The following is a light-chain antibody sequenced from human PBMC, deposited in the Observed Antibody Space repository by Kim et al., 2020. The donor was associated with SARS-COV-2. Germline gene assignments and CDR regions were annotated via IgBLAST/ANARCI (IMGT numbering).Light chain of an antibody. CDR3: QYYNTVPLT. CDR1: QSVSSN. Sequence: EIVMTQSPATLSVSPGERASLSCRASQSVSSNLAWYQQKPGQAPRLLIYGASTTTAGIPSRFSGSGSGTDFTLTISSLQSEDFAIYYYQYYNTVPLTFGQGTKVDIK. J-gene: IGKJ1*01. CDR2: GAS. V-gene: IGKV3-15*01.